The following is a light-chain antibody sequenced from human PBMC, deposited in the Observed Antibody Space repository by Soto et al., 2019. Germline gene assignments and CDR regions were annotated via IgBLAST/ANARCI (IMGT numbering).Light chain of an antibody. J-gene: IGLJ2*01. V-gene: IGLV1-44*01. CDR3: AAWDDSLNVL. CDR1: SSNIGSNT. CDR2: SNN. Sequence: SVLTQPPSASGTPGQRVTFSCSGRSSNIGSNTVNWYQQLPGTAPKLLIYSNNQRPSGVPDRFSGSKSGTSASLAISGLQSEDEADYYCAAWDDSLNVLFGGGTKLTVL.